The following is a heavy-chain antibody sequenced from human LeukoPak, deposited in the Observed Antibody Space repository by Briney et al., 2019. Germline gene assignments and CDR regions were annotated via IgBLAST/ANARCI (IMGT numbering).Heavy chain of an antibody. J-gene: IGHJ4*02. CDR2: INNEGITI. CDR1: GLTFSNSW. D-gene: IGHD6-6*01. CDR3: ARGGHSSSETDY. Sequence: GGSLRLSCEASGLTFSNSWMHWVRQAPGKGLVWVSRINNEGITISYADSVKGRFTISRDNAKNTLYLQMNSLRAEDTAVYYCARGGHSSSETDYWGQGTLVTVSS. V-gene: IGHV3-74*01.